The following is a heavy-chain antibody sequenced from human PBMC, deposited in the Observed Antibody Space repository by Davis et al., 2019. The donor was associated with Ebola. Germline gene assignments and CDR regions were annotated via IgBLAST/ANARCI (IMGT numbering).Heavy chain of an antibody. V-gene: IGHV4-59*01. CDR2: IYYSGST. CDR1: GGSISSYY. Sequence: PGGFLRLSCTVSGGSISSYYWSWIRQPPGKGLEWIGYIYYSGSTNYNPSLKSRVTISVDTSKSQFSLNLSSVTAADTAVYYCARDSRDFFDYWGQGTLVTVSS. CDR3: ARDSRDFFDY. J-gene: IGHJ4*02.